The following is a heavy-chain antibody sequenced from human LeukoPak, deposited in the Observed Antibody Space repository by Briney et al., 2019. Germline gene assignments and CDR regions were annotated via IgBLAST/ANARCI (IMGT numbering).Heavy chain of an antibody. V-gene: IGHV1-46*01. CDR1: GYIFTSYN. CDR3: ARVRYSSGWYRFDP. D-gene: IGHD6-19*01. J-gene: IGHJ5*02. CDR2: INSSGGST. Sequence: ASVKVSCKASGYIFTSYNMYWVRQAPGQGLEWMGIINSSGGSTNYAQKFQGRVTMTRDMSTSTVYMELSSLRSEDTAVYYCARVRYSSGWYRFDPWGQGTLVTVSS.